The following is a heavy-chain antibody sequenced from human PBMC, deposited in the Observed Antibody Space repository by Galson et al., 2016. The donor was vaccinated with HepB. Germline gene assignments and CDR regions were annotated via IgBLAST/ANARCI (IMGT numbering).Heavy chain of an antibody. V-gene: IGHV2-70*10. CDR3: ARPYCTSADCYYDAFDS. J-gene: IGHJ3*02. CDR1: GFSLSTSAMS. D-gene: IGHD2-2*01. Sequence: PALVKPTQTLTLTCNLSGFSLSTSAMSVSWIRQPPGKALEWVARIDWDDDKYYSTSLKSRLTISKDTSNNQVVLTMTNMDSVDTATYYCARPYCTSADCYYDAFDSWGQGTMVTGSS. CDR2: IDWDDDK.